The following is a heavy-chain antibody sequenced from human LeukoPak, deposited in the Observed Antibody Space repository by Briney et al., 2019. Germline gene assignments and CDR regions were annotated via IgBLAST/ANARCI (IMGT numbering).Heavy chain of an antibody. CDR2: INPNSGGT. CDR1: GYTFTGYY. V-gene: IGHV1-2*02. D-gene: IGHD2-15*01. J-gene: IGHJ6*03. Sequence: ASVKVSCKASGYTFTGYYMHWVRQAPGQGLEWMGWINPNSGGTNYAQKFQGRVTMTRDTSISTAYMELSRLRSDDTAVYYCARDGVVAQTSVYYYYYMDVWGKGTTVTISS. CDR3: ARDGVVAQTSVYYYYYMDV.